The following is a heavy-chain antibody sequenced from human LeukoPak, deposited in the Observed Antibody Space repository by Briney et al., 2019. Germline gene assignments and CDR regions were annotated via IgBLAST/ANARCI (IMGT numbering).Heavy chain of an antibody. V-gene: IGHV4-34*01. CDR2: INHSGST. Sequence: SETLSLTCAVYGGSFSGYYWSWIRQPPGKGLERIGEINHSGSTNYNPSLKSRVTISVDTSKNQFSLKLSSVTAADTAVYYCARGSGYRFYHFDYWGQGTLVIVSS. J-gene: IGHJ4*02. CDR3: ARGSGYRFYHFDY. CDR1: GGSFSGYY. D-gene: IGHD5-12*01.